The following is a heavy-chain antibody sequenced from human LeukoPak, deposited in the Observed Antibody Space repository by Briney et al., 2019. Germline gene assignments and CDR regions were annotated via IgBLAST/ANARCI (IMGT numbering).Heavy chain of an antibody. CDR3: ARGPGQLAVRGDF. Sequence: ASVKVSCRASDYTFSNYGISWVRQAPGQGLEWMGWISAYNGDTKSAQTFQGRVTMTTDTSTSTAYMELRNLRSDDTAVYYCARGPGQLAVRGDFWGQGTLVTVSS. D-gene: IGHD6-13*01. V-gene: IGHV1-18*01. J-gene: IGHJ4*02. CDR1: DYTFSNYG. CDR2: ISAYNGDT.